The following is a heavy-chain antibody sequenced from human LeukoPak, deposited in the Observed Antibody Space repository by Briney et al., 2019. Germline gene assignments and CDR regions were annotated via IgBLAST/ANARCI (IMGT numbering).Heavy chain of an antibody. CDR3: ARDSAAGVHDY. CDR2: IYYSGNT. D-gene: IGHD3-3*01. Sequence: PSETLSLTCTVSGGSISFSTYYWGWIRQPPGKGLDWIGSIYYSGNTYYNPSLKSRVTILVDTSKNQFSLKLSSVTAADTAVYYCARDSAAGVHDYWGQGTLVTVSS. CDR1: GGSISFSTYY. J-gene: IGHJ4*02. V-gene: IGHV4-39*07.